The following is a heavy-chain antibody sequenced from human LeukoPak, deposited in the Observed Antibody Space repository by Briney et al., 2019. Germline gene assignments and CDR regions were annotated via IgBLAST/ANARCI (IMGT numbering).Heavy chain of an antibody. CDR1: GGSFSGYY. V-gene: IGHV4-34*01. J-gene: IGHJ4*02. Sequence: SETLSLTCAVYGGSFSGYYWSWIRQPPGKGLEWIGEINHSGSTNYNPSLTSRVTISVDTSKNQFSLKLSSVTAADTAVYYCARAEYYGSGLDYWGQGTLVTVSS. CDR3: ARAEYYGSGLDY. D-gene: IGHD3-10*01. CDR2: INHSGST.